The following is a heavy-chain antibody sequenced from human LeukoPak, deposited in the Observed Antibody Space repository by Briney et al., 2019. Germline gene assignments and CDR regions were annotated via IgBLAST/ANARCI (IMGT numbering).Heavy chain of an antibody. D-gene: IGHD4-17*01. J-gene: IGHJ6*03. CDR3: ARGGTTNYYYYMDV. V-gene: IGHV4-61*01. Sequence: PSETLSLTCTVSGGSISSRSYYWSWIRQPPGKGLEWIGYIYYSGSTNYNPSLKSRVTISVDTSKNQFSLKLSSATAADTAVYYCARGGTTNYYYYMDVWGKGTTVTISS. CDR2: IYYSGST. CDR1: GGSISSRSYY.